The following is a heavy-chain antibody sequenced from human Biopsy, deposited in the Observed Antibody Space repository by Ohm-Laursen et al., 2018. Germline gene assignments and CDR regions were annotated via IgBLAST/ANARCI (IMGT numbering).Heavy chain of an antibody. CDR1: GYTFTNYG. D-gene: IGHD3/OR15-3a*01. Sequence: GASVTVSCKASGYTFTNYGISWVRQAPGQGLEWMGWISPYNGDTDYAQKLQGRVTMTTDTSTSTAYMDLRSLRSDDTAVYYCARDLVDWTVPSWGQGTLVIVSS. V-gene: IGHV1-18*01. CDR2: ISPYNGDT. J-gene: IGHJ4*02. CDR3: ARDLVDWTVPS.